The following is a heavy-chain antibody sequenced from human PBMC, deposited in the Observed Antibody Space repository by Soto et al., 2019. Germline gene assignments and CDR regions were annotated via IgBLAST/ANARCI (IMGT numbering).Heavy chain of an antibody. V-gene: IGHV5-10-1*01. Sequence: GESLKISCKGSGYSFTSYWINWVRQMPGKGLEWMGRIDPSDSYTNYSPSFQGHVTISADKSISTAYLQWSSLKASDTAMYYCAGPLVPPRYYYGMDVLGQGTTGAVS. CDR2: IDPSDSYT. D-gene: IGHD6-6*01. J-gene: IGHJ6*02. CDR3: AGPLVPPRYYYGMDV. CDR1: GYSFTSYW.